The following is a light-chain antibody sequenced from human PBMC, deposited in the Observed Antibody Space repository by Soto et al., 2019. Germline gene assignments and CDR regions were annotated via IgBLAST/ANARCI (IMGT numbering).Light chain of an antibody. CDR3: QQYNSYSWT. CDR2: RAT. CDR1: QTINDW. V-gene: IGKV1-5*03. Sequence: DIQMTQSPSTLSASVGDRVTITCRASQTINDWLAWYQQKPGKAPQLLIYRATNLQSGVPSRFSGSGSGTEFTLTISSLQPDDFATYYCQQYNSYSWTFGQGTKVEIK. J-gene: IGKJ1*01.